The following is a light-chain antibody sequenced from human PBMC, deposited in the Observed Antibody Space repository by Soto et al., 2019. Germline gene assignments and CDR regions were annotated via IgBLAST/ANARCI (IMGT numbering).Light chain of an antibody. J-gene: IGLJ1*01. CDR3: CSYAGSSTYV. CDR2: EGT. CDR1: SNNVGKYNL. V-gene: IGLV2-23*01. Sequence: QSALTQPASVSGSPGQSITISCTGTSNNVGKYNLVSWYQQDPGKAPKLMIFEGTKRPSGVSNRFSGSKSGNTASPTISGLQAEDEADYYCCSYAGSSTYVFGSGTKLTVL.